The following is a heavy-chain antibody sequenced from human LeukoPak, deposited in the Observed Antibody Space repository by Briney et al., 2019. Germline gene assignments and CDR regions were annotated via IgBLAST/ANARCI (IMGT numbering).Heavy chain of an antibody. J-gene: IGHJ4*02. D-gene: IGHD4-17*01. V-gene: IGHV4-39*01. Sequence: PSLKGRVTISVDTSKNQFSLKLSSVTAADTAVYYCARAYGARPYYYFDYWGQGTLVTVSS. CDR3: ARAYGARPYYYFDY.